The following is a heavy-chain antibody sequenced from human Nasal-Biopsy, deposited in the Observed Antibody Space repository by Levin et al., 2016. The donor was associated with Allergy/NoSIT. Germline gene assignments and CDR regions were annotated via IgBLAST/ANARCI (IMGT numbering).Heavy chain of an antibody. V-gene: IGHV3-23*01. CDR1: GFAFSDYA. CDR2: ISGGGEYT. D-gene: IGHD1-26*01. Sequence: ESLKISCAASGFAFSDYAMNWVRQAPGEGLEWVSGISGGGEYTYFPDSLKGRFTISRDNSKNTVYLQMTRLRADDTALYYCAASLVGSKGRFDYWGQGTLVTVSS. J-gene: IGHJ4*02. CDR3: AASLVGSKGRFDY.